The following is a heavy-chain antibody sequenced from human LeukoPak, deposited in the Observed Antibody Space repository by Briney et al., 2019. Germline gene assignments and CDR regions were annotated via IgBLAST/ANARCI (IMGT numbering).Heavy chain of an antibody. CDR3: ARGGRLRYFDWAPDY. V-gene: IGHV3-53*05. CDR2: IYSGGST. J-gene: IGHJ4*02. Sequence: GGSLRLSCAASGFTVSSNYMSWVRQAPGKGLEWVSVIYSGGSTYCADSVKGRFTISRDNSKNTLYLQMNSLRTDDTAVYYCARGGRLRYFDWAPDYWGQGTLVTVSS. D-gene: IGHD3-9*01. CDR1: GFTVSSNY.